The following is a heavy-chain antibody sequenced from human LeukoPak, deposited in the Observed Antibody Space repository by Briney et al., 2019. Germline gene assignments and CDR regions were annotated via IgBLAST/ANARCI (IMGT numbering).Heavy chain of an antibody. Sequence: GGSLRLSCAASGFTFSNYEMNWVRQAPGKGLEWVSHISSSGRTVYYADSVKGRSTISRDNANKSLFLQMNSLRAEDTAVYYCAKRGPAIFGVYMDVWGKGTTVTVSS. CDR2: ISSSGRTV. V-gene: IGHV3-48*03. J-gene: IGHJ6*03. D-gene: IGHD3-3*01. CDR3: AKRGPAIFGVYMDV. CDR1: GFTFSNYE.